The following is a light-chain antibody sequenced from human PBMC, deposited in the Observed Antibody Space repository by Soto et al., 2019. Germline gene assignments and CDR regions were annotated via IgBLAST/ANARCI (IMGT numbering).Light chain of an antibody. CDR3: QQFNSYPIT. V-gene: IGKV1-9*01. CDR2: AAS. CDR1: QGISSY. Sequence: DIQMTQSPSSLSASVRDRVTISCRMSQGISSYLAWYQQKPGKAPELLIYAASTLQSGVPSRFSGSGSGTEFTLTIGGLQPDDFATYYCQQFNSYPITFGQGTRLEIK. J-gene: IGKJ5*01.